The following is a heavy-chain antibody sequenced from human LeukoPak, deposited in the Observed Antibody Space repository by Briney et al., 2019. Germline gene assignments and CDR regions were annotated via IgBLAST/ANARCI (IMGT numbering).Heavy chain of an antibody. Sequence: ASVKVSCKASGYTFTGYYMRWVRQAPGQGLEWMGWINPNSGGTNYAQKFQGRVTMTRDTSISTAYMELSRLRSDDTAVYYCARDRGTTGTGYYMDVWGKGTTVTISS. CDR3: ARDRGTTGTGYYMDV. V-gene: IGHV1-2*02. D-gene: IGHD1-1*01. J-gene: IGHJ6*03. CDR2: INPNSGGT. CDR1: GYTFTGYY.